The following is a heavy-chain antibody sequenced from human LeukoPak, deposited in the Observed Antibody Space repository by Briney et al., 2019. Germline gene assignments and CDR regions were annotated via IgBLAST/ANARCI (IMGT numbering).Heavy chain of an antibody. D-gene: IGHD4-17*01. J-gene: IGHJ4*02. CDR3: AKDTTTVTTSYFDY. CDR2: ISGSGGST. Sequence: GGSLRLSCEASGFTFSAYAMSWVRQAPGKGLEWVSAISGSGGSTYYADSVKGRFTISRDNSKNTLYLQMNSLRAEDTAVYYCAKDTTTVTTSYFDYWGQGTLVTVSS. V-gene: IGHV3-23*01. CDR1: GFTFSAYA.